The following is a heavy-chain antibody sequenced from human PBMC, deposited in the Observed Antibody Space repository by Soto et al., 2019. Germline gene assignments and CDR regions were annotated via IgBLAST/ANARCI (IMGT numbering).Heavy chain of an antibody. J-gene: IGHJ5*02. V-gene: IGHV4-30-2*01. CDR2: IYHSGST. CDR1: GGSISSGGYS. D-gene: IGHD6-13*01. CDR3: ARVIAATDTISVWFDP. Sequence: SETLSLTCTVSGGSISSGGYSWSWIRQPPGKGLEWIGYIYHSGSTYYNPSLKSRVTISVDRSKNQFSLKLNSVTAADTAVYYCARVIAATDTISVWFDPWGQGTLVTVS.